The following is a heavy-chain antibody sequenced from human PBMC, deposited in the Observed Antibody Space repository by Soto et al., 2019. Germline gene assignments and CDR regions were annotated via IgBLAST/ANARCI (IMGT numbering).Heavy chain of an antibody. J-gene: IGHJ5*02. D-gene: IGHD5-18*01. CDR1: G. V-gene: IGHV2-5*01. Sequence: GVGWIRQPPGKALEWLALIYWNDDKRYSPSLKSRLTITKDTSKNQVVLTMTNMDPVDTATYSSAHRQALGGYFGPCGQRTLRSVSS. CDR3: AHRQALGGYFGP. CDR2: IYWNDDK.